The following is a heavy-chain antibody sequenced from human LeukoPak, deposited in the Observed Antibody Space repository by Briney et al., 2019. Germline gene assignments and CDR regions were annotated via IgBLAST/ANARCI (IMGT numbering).Heavy chain of an antibody. D-gene: IGHD6-19*01. Sequence: PGGSLRLSCAASGFTFSSYAMTWVRQAPGKGLEWVSTINNSGGSTYYADSVKGRFTISRDNSKNTLYLQMNSLRAEDTAVYYCAKDRAVAAVTHFDYWGQGTLVTVPS. CDR1: GFTFSSYA. V-gene: IGHV3-23*01. J-gene: IGHJ4*02. CDR2: INNSGGST. CDR3: AKDRAVAAVTHFDY.